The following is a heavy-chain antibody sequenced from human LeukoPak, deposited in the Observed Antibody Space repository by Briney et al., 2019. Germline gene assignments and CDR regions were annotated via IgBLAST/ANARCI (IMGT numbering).Heavy chain of an antibody. CDR3: AKGGNYYYYYMDV. CDR2: ISWNSGSI. J-gene: IGHJ6*03. V-gene: IGHV3-9*03. CDR1: GFTFDDYA. Sequence: GGSLRLSCAASGFTFDDYAMLWVRQAPGKGLEWVSGISWNSGSIGYADSVKGRFTISRDNAKNSLYLQMNSLRAEDMALYYCAKGGNYYYYYMDVWGKGTTVTVSS.